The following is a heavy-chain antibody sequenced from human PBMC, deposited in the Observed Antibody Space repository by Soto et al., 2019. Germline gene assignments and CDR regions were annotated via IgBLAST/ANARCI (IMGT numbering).Heavy chain of an antibody. D-gene: IGHD3-22*01. Sequence: GGSLRLSCAASGFTFSTYSMNWVRQARGKRLEWVSYISSSSSTIFYTDCVKGRFTVSRDNAKNSLYLQMNSLRAEDTAVYYCPRPTYSYDSTSPPAYCGHRTVVTVSS. V-gene: IGHV3-48*01. CDR1: GFTFSTYS. J-gene: IGHJ4*01. CDR2: ISSSSSTI. CDR3: PRPTYSYDSTSPPAY.